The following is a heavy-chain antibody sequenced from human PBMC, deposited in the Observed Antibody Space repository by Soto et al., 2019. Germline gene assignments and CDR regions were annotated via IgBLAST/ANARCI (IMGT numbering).Heavy chain of an antibody. D-gene: IGHD1-1*01. J-gene: IGHJ6*02. CDR1: GYTFINYG. CDR3: ARDRLGNVYYYGMDV. CDR2: MSSYNGDT. V-gene: IGHV1-18*01. Sequence: ASVKVSCKASGYTFINYGINWVRQAPGQGLEWMGWMSSYNGDTKYAQNFQGRVTMTTDTSTGTAYMELRSLRSGDTAVYYCARDRLGNVYYYGMDVWGQGTTVTVSS.